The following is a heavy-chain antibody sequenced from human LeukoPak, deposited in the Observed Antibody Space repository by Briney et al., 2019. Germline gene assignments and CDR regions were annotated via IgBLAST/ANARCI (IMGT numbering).Heavy chain of an antibody. Sequence: GGSLRLSCAASGFTFSSYGMHWVRQAPGKGLEWVAVIWYDGSNKYYADSVKGRFTISRDNSKNTLYLQMNSLRAEDTAVYYCARDTYYYGSGSYLALDYWGQGTLVTVSS. V-gene: IGHV3-33*01. D-gene: IGHD3-10*01. CDR2: IWYDGSNK. J-gene: IGHJ4*02. CDR1: GFTFSSYG. CDR3: ARDTYYYGSGSYLALDY.